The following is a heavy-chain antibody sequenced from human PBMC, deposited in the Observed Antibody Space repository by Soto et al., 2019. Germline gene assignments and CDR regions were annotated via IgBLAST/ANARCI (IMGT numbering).Heavy chain of an antibody. D-gene: IGHD6-19*01. J-gene: IGHJ4*02. V-gene: IGHV3-30*18. CDR3: AKDGYSSGWDGYFDY. CDR1: GFSFSSYG. Sequence: PGGSLRRSCAASGFSFSSYGMHWVRQAPGKGLEWVAVISYDGSNKYYADSVKGRFTISRDNSKNTLYLQMNSLRAEDTAVYYCAKDGYSSGWDGYFDYWGQGT. CDR2: ISYDGSNK.